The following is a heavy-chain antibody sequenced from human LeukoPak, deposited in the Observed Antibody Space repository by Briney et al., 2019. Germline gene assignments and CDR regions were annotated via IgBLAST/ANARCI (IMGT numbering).Heavy chain of an antibody. CDR1: GGSFNGYY. Sequence: SETLSLTCAVYGGSFNGYYWSWIRQPRGKGREGIGEINHSESPNYNPSLKGRVTISVDTSKNQFSLKLSSVTAADTAVYYCASAMVRGVIIFVGAFDIWGQGTMVTVSS. D-gene: IGHD3-10*01. CDR3: ASAMVRGVIIFVGAFDI. J-gene: IGHJ3*02. CDR2: INHSESP. V-gene: IGHV4-34*01.